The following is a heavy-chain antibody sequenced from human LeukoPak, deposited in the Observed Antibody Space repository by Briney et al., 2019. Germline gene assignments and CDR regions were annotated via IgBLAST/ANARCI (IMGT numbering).Heavy chain of an antibody. D-gene: IGHD2-2*01. J-gene: IGHJ5*02. CDR3: ARGTYIDIVVVPAAHNWFDP. CDR1: GYTFTGYY. Sequence: ASVKVSCKASGYTFTGYYMHWVRQAPGQGLEWMGWINPNSGGTNYAQKFQGRVTMTRDTSISTAYMELSRLRSDDTAVYYYARGTYIDIVVVPAAHNWFDPWGQGTLVTVSS. V-gene: IGHV1-2*02. CDR2: INPNSGGT.